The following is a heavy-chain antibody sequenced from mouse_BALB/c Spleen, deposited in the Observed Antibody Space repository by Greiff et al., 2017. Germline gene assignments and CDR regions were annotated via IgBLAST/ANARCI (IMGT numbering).Heavy chain of an antibody. D-gene: IGHD1-1*02. CDR2: INPSTGYT. Sequence: QVQLQESGAELAKPGASVKMSCKASGYTFTSYWMHWVKQRPGQGLEWIGYINPSTGYTEYNQKFKDKATLTADKSSSTAYMQLSSLTSEDSAVYYCARGGNLGGNFDYWGQGTTLTVSS. J-gene: IGHJ2*01. V-gene: IGHV1-7*01. CDR1: GYTFTSYW. CDR3: ARGGNLGGNFDY.